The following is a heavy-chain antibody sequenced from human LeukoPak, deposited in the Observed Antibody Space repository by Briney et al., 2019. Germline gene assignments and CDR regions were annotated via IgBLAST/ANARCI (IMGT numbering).Heavy chain of an antibody. D-gene: IGHD6-19*01. V-gene: IGHV1-2*02. Sequence: GASVTVSCKASGYTFTGYYMHWVRQAPGQGLEWMGWINPNSGGTNYAQKFQGRVTMTRDTSISTAYMELSRLRSDDTAVYYCAREGVRSSSGWYDLGWFDPWGQGTLVTVSS. CDR1: GYTFTGYY. CDR3: AREGVRSSSGWYDLGWFDP. CDR2: INPNSGGT. J-gene: IGHJ5*02.